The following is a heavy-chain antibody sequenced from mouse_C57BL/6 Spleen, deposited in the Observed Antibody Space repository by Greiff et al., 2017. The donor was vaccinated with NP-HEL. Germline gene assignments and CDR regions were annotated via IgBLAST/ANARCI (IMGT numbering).Heavy chain of an antibody. J-gene: IGHJ2*01. Sequence: QVHVKQSGAELVRPGASVKLSCKASGYTFTDYYINWVKQRPGQGLEWIARIYPGSGNTYYNEKFKGKATLTAEKSSSTAYMQLSSLTSEDSAVYFCARSNLYYFDYWGQGTTLTVSS. D-gene: IGHD4-1*01. CDR2: IYPGSGNT. CDR1: GYTFTDYY. CDR3: ARSNLYYFDY. V-gene: IGHV1-76*01.